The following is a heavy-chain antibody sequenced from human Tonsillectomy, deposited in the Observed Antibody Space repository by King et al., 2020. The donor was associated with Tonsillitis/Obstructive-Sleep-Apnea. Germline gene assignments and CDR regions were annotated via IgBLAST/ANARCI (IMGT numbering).Heavy chain of an antibody. J-gene: IGHJ3*02. Sequence: QLQESGPGLVKPSETLSLTCTVSGGSISSYYWNWIRQPPGKGLEWIGYIYHSGSTNYNPSLKSRVSISLDTSKIHFYLQLTSVTAADTAVYYCARVDGWGSVSHAFDIWGQGTMVTVSS. V-gene: IGHV4-59*01. CDR2: IYHSGST. CDR1: GGSISSYY. CDR3: ARVDGWGSVSHAFDI. D-gene: IGHD2-21*01.